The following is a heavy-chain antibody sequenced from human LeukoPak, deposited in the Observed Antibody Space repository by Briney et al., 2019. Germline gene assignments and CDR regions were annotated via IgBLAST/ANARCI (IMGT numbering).Heavy chain of an antibody. D-gene: IGHD6-13*01. Sequence: SETLSLTCTVSGGSISSYYWSWIRQPPGKGLEWIGEINHSGSTNYNPSLKSRVTISVDTSKNQFSLKLSSVTAADTAVYYCARPSIAAAGNIDYWGQGTLVTVSS. CDR3: ARPSIAAAGNIDY. V-gene: IGHV4-34*01. J-gene: IGHJ4*02. CDR2: INHSGST. CDR1: GGSISSYY.